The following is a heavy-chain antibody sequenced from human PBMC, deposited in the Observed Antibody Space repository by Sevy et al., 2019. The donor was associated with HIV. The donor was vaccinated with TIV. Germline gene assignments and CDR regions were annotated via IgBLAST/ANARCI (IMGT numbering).Heavy chain of an antibody. CDR3: ASFIVLRVYANDYYYYGMDV. V-gene: IGHV3-30-3*01. CDR1: GFTFSSYA. Sequence: GGSLRLSCAASGFTFSSYAIHWVRQAPGKGLEWVAVISYDGSNKYYADSVKGRFTISRDNSKNTLYLQMNSLRAEDTAVYYCASFIVLRVYANDYYYYGMDVWGQGTTVTVSS. CDR2: ISYDGSNK. J-gene: IGHJ6*02. D-gene: IGHD2-8*01.